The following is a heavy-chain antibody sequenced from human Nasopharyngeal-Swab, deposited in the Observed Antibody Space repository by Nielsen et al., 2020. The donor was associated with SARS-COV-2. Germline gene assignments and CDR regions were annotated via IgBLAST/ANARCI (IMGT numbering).Heavy chain of an antibody. CDR1: GGSISSYY. D-gene: IGHD4-23*01. J-gene: IGHJ4*02. CDR3: ARAGDYGGNHDFDY. V-gene: IGHV4-59*13. CDR2: IYYSGST. Sequence: SETLSLTCTVSGGSISSYYWSWIRQPPGKGLEWIGYIYYSGSTNYNPSLKSRVTISVDTSKNQFSLKLGSVTAADTAVYYCARAGDYGGNHDFDYWGQGTLVTVSS.